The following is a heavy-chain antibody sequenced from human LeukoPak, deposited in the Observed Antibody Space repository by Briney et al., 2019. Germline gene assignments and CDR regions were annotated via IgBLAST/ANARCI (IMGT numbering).Heavy chain of an antibody. D-gene: IGHD3-22*01. J-gene: IGHJ6*02. CDR1: GGSISSGNYY. Sequence: SQTLSLTCTVSGGSISSGNYYWSWIPQPPGKGREWIVYIDGSENTYYDPSLKSRIPMSVDTSRNQFSLKLSSVTAGDTTVYYCARTHRNGYYYGMDVWGQGTTVTVSS. V-gene: IGHV4-30-4*08. CDR3: ARTHRNGYYYGMDV. CDR2: IDGSENT.